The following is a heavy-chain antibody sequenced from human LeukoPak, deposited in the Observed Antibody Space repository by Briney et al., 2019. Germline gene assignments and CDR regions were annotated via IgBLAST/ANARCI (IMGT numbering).Heavy chain of an antibody. D-gene: IGHD3-10*01. Sequence: PSETLSLTCTVSGGSISSSSYYWGWIRQPPGKGLEWIGSIYYSGSTYYNPSLKSRVTISVDTSKNQFSLKLSSVTAADTAVYYCARASELWFGERYPPLYWGQGTLVTVSS. V-gene: IGHV4-39*07. CDR1: GGSISSSSYY. CDR3: ARASELWFGERYPPLY. CDR2: IYYSGST. J-gene: IGHJ4*02.